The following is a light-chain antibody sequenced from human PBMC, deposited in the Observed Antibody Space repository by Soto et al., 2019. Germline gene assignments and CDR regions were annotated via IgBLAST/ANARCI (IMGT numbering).Light chain of an antibody. CDR3: QQYGSSPYT. V-gene: IGKV3-20*01. Sequence: DIVWTQSPGTLSLSPGEGATLSCRASERVSSSYLAWYQQKPGQAPRLLIFAASSRATGIPDRFSGSGSETDFTLTISRLEPEDFAVYYCQQYGSSPYTFGQGTKLEI. J-gene: IGKJ2*01. CDR1: ERVSSSY. CDR2: AAS.